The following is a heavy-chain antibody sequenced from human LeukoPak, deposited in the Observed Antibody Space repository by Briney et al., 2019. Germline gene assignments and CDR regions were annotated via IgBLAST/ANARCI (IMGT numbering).Heavy chain of an antibody. D-gene: IGHD5-18*01. CDR3: ARAGRLDTATSFDY. Sequence: SVKLSCKASGCTFSSYAISWVRQAPGLGLGGLGGIIHIFGTANYAQKFQGRVTITADETTSTAYMELSSLRSEDTAVYYCARAGRLDTATSFDYWGQGTLVTVSS. CDR1: GCTFSSYA. CDR2: IIHIFGTA. V-gene: IGHV1-69*01. J-gene: IGHJ4*02.